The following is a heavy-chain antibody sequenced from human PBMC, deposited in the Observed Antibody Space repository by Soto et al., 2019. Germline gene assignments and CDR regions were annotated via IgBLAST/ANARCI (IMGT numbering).Heavy chain of an antibody. Sequence: SVKVSCKASGGTFSSYAISWVRQAPGQGLEWMGGIIPIFGTANYAQKFQGRVTITADESTSTAYMELSSLRSEDTAVYYCAIGLIGSVVVITDYYYGMDVWGQGTTVTVSS. CDR3: AIGLIGSVVVITDYYYGMDV. V-gene: IGHV1-69*13. D-gene: IGHD3-22*01. J-gene: IGHJ6*02. CDR1: GGTFSSYA. CDR2: IIPIFGTA.